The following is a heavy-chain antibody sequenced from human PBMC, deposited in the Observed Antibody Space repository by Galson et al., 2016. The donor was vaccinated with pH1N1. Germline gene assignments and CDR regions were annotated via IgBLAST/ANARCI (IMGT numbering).Heavy chain of an antibody. V-gene: IGHV5-51*01. J-gene: IGHJ4*02. D-gene: IGHD7-27*01. CDR1: GYSFNGYW. CDR3: ARELGGKFDY. Sequence: QSGAEVKKPGESLRISCMASGYSFNGYWIGWVRQMPGKGLEWMGIIYPGDSDTRYSPSFPDQVTISADSSTTTAYLQWSSLKASDTAIYYCARELGGKFDYWGQGTLVTVSS. CDR2: IYPGDSDT.